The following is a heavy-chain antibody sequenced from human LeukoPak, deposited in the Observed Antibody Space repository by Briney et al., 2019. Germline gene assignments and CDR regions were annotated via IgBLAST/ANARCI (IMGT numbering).Heavy chain of an antibody. V-gene: IGHV5-51*01. D-gene: IGHD3-10*01. Sequence: GESLKISCKGSGYSFTSYWIGWVRQMPGKGLKWMGVIYPDDSDARYSPSFQGQVTISADKSISPAYLQWSSLKASDTAMYYCARHGGGGFGELLPDYWGQGTLVTVSS. CDR1: GYSFTSYW. CDR2: IYPDDSDA. J-gene: IGHJ4*02. CDR3: ARHGGGGFGELLPDY.